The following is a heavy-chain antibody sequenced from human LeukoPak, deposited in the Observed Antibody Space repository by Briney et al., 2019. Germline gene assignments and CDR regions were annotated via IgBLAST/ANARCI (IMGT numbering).Heavy chain of an antibody. V-gene: IGHV4-39*01. CDR1: GGPLSSSSFS. Sequence: SETLSLTCTVSGGPLSSSSFSLAWIRQPPGKGLEWIGSINNSGSTSPNPSLKSRVSIFVHTSQNQFSLKLSAVTAADTAMYYCARGHYDFSTGSYTGGFYYFDSWGQGTLVTVS. J-gene: IGHJ4*02. CDR3: ARGHYDFSTGSYTGGFYYFDS. CDR2: INNSGST. D-gene: IGHD3-3*01.